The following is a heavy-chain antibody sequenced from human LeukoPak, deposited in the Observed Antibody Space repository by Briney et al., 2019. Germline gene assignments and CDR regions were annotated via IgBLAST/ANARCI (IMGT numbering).Heavy chain of an antibody. CDR3: ARDRTDSSGYSNWFDP. J-gene: IGHJ5*02. V-gene: IGHV4-61*02. D-gene: IGHD3-22*01. CDR1: VGSISSGSYY. CDR2: IYTSGST. Sequence: SQTLSLTCTVSVGSISSGSYYGSWIRQPAGKGLEWIGRIYTSGSTNYNPSLKSRVTISVEPSKNQFSLKLSSVTAADTAVYYCARDRTDSSGYSNWFDPWGQGTLVTVSS.